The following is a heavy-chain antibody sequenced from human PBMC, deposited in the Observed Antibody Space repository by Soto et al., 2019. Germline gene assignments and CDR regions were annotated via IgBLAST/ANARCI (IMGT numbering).Heavy chain of an antibody. CDR2: ISSSSSTI. CDR3: ARPSDLDRGYSYGYSSPPSD. D-gene: IGHD5-18*01. Sequence: GGSLRLSCAASGFTFSSYSMNWVRQAPGKGLEWVSYISSSSSTIYYADSVKGRFTISRDNAKNSLYLQMNSLRDEDTAVYYCARPSDLDRGYSYGYSSPPSDWGQGTLVTVSS. CDR1: GFTFSSYS. V-gene: IGHV3-48*02. J-gene: IGHJ4*02.